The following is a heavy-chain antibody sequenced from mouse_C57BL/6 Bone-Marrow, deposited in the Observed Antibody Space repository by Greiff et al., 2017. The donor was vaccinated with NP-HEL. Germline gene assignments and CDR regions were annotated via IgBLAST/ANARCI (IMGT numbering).Heavy chain of an antibody. J-gene: IGHJ1*03. CDR2: ISNGGGST. CDR3: ASPYYDYDGYWYFDV. CDR1: GFTFSDYY. V-gene: IGHV5-12*01. Sequence: EVHLVESGGGLVQPGGSLKLSCAASGFTFSDYYMYWVRQTPEKRLEWVAYISNGGGSTYYPDTVKGRFTISRDNAKNTLYLQMSRLKSEDTAMYYCASPYYDYDGYWYFDVWGTGTTVTVSS. D-gene: IGHD2-4*01.